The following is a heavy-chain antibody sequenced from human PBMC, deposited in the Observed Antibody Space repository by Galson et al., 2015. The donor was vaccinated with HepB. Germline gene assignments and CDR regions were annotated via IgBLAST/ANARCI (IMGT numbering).Heavy chain of an antibody. Sequence: PALVKPTQTLTLTCTFSGFSLSTSGMCVSWIRQPPGKALEWLALIDWDDDKYYSTSLKTRLTISKDTSKNQVVLTMTNMDPVDTATYYCARITRVGATNLFDYWGQGTLVTVSS. CDR3: ARITRVGATNLFDY. D-gene: IGHD1-26*01. V-gene: IGHV2-70*01. CDR2: IDWDDDK. J-gene: IGHJ4*02. CDR1: GFSLSTSGMC.